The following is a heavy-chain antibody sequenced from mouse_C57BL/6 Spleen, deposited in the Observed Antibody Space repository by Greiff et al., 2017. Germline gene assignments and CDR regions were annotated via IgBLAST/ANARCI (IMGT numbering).Heavy chain of an antibody. J-gene: IGHJ2*01. CDR2: IYPSDSET. V-gene: IGHV1-61*01. D-gene: IGHD1-1*01. Sequence: QVQLKQPGAELVRPGSSVKLSCKASGYTFTSYWMDWVKQRPGQGLEWIGNIYPSDSETHYNQKFKDKATLTVDKSSSTAYMQLSSLTSEDSAVYYCARKDGTNFDYWGQGTTLTVSS. CDR3: ARKDGTNFDY. CDR1: GYTFTSYW.